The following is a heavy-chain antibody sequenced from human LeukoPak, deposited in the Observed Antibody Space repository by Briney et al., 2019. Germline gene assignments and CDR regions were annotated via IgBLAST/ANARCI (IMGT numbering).Heavy chain of an antibody. V-gene: IGHV4-39*01. D-gene: IGHD4-11*01. Sequence: SETLSLTCTVSGGSISSSNYYWGWIRQPPGKGLEWVGSFYYSGSTYYNPSLKSRVTISTDTSQNQFSLRLTSVTAADTAVYYCAALHNTMTTVMKWGQGSMVTVSS. CDR1: GGSISSSNYY. J-gene: IGHJ4*02. CDR3: AALHNTMTTVMK. CDR2: FYYSGST.